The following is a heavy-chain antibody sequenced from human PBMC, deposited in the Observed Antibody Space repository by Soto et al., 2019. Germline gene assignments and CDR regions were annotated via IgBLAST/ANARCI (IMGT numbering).Heavy chain of an antibody. CDR1: GYTFTSYG. D-gene: IGHD2-15*01. J-gene: IGHJ4*02. Sequence: QVQLVQSGAEVKKPGASVKVSCKASGYTFTSYGTSWVRQAPGQGLEWMGWISAYNGNTNYAQKLQGRVTMTTDTSTSTAYMELRSLRSDDTAVYYCARASPLGYCSGGSCYSLFDYWGQGTLVTVSS. V-gene: IGHV1-18*01. CDR3: ARASPLGYCSGGSCYSLFDY. CDR2: ISAYNGNT.